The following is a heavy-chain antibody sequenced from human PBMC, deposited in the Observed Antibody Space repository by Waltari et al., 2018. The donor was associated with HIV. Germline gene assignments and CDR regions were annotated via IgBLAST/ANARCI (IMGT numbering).Heavy chain of an antibody. CDR3: ARGFWSGSRGGFDY. V-gene: IGHV7-4-1*02. J-gene: IGHJ4*02. CDR1: GYTFNTYA. Sequence: QVQLVQSGSGLKKPGASVKVSCKASGYTFNTYAMNWVRQAPGQGLEWMGWINTNTGNPAYAQGFTGRFVFSVDTSVSTAYLQISSLKAEDTAVYYCARGFWSGSRGGFDYWGQGTLVTVSS. D-gene: IGHD3-3*01. CDR2: INTNTGNP.